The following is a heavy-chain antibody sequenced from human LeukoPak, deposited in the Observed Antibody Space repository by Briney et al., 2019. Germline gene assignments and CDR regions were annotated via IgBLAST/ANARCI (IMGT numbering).Heavy chain of an antibody. CDR2: ISGSGGST. CDR1: GFTFSSYA. V-gene: IGHV3-23*01. CDR3: AHCSGGSCYGRAEYFQH. D-gene: IGHD2-15*01. J-gene: IGHJ1*01. Sequence: GGSLRPSCAASGFTFSSYAMSWVRQAPGKGLEWVSVISGSGGSTYYADSVKGRFSISRDNSKNTLYLQMNSLRAEDTAVYYCAHCSGGSCYGRAEYFQHWGQGTLVTVSS.